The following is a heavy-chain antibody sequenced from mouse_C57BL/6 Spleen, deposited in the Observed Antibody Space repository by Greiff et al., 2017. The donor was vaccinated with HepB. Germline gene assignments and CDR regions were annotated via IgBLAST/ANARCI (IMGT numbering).Heavy chain of an antibody. V-gene: IGHV1-52*01. CDR1: GYTFTSYW. CDR2: IDPSDSET. D-gene: IGHD1-1*01. CDR3: ARRGSTGAMDY. J-gene: IGHJ4*01. Sequence: QVQLKQPGAELVRPGSSVKLSCKASGYTFTSYWMHWVKQRPIQGLEWIGNIDPSDSETHYNQKFKDKATLTVDKSSSTAYMQLSSLTSEDSAVYYCARRGSTGAMDYWGQGTSVTVSS.